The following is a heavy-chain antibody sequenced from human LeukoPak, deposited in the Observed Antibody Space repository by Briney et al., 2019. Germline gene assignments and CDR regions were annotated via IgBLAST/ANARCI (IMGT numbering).Heavy chain of an antibody. CDR2: INPNSGGT. J-gene: IGHJ4*02. Sequence: ASVKVSCKASGYTFTGYYMHWMRQAPGQGLEWMGWINPNSGGTNYAQKFQGRATMTRDTSISTAYMELSRLRSDDTAVYYCARDLSTGNDYWGQGTLVTVSS. D-gene: IGHD2/OR15-2a*01. CDR3: ARDLSTGNDY. V-gene: IGHV1-2*02. CDR1: GYTFTGYY.